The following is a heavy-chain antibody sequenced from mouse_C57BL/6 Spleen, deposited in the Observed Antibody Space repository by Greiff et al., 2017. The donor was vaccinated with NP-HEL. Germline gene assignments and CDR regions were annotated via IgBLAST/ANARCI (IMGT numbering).Heavy chain of an antibody. Sequence: VQLQQSGPELVKPGASVKISCKASGYAFSSSWMNWVKQRPGKGLEWIGRIYPGDGDTNYNGKFKGKATLTADKSSSTAYMQLSSLTSEDSAVYFCAPSTTVVGPYYAMDYWGQGTSVTVSS. D-gene: IGHD1-1*01. J-gene: IGHJ4*01. CDR3: APSTTVVGPYYAMDY. CDR1: GYAFSSSW. CDR2: IYPGDGDT. V-gene: IGHV1-82*01.